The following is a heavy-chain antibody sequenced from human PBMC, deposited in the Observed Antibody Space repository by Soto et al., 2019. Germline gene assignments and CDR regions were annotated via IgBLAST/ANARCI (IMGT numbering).Heavy chain of an antibody. J-gene: IGHJ4*02. CDR3: AKDRFEGLRPRYFDY. Sequence: QVQLVESGGGVVQPGRSLRLSCAASGFTFSDYGMHWVRQAPGKGLEWVAGIPYDGNNKHYADSVKGRFTVSRDNSKNTLYLQMHSLRAGDTAVFYCAKDRFEGLRPRYFDYWGQGTLVTVSS. CDR2: IPYDGNNK. V-gene: IGHV3-30*18. D-gene: IGHD4-17*01. CDR1: GFTFSDYG.